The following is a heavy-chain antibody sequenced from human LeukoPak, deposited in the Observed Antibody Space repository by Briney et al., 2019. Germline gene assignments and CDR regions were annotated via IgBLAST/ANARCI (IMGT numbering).Heavy chain of an antibody. CDR1: GFTSSSYV. CDR3: AKGPYDSSGYPKYYFDY. CDR2: ISGSGINT. J-gene: IGHJ4*02. D-gene: IGHD3-22*01. Sequence: QAGGSLRLSCAASGFTSSSYVMNWVRQAPGKGLEWVSTISGSGINTYHADSVKGRFTISRDNSKNTLYLQMNSLRAEDTAVYYCAKGPYDSSGYPKYYFDYWGQGILVTVSS. V-gene: IGHV3-23*01.